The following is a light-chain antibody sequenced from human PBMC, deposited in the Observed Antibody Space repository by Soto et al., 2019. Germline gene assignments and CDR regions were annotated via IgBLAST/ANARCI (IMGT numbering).Light chain of an antibody. J-gene: IGLJ1*01. CDR2: EGS. V-gene: IGLV2-23*01. CDR3: CSYAGSSTYV. CDR1: SSDVGSYNL. Sequence: QSFLTQPASVSGSPGQSITISCTGTSSDVGSYNLVSWFQQHPGKAPKLMIYEGSKRPSGVSNRFSGSKSGNTASLTISGLQAEDEADYYCCSYAGSSTYVFGTGTRSPS.